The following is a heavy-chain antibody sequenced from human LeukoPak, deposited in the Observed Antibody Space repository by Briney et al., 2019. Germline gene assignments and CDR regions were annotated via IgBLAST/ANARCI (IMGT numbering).Heavy chain of an antibody. CDR2: ISSSSSYI. CDR3: AKGKEFYDFWSGIGSY. J-gene: IGHJ4*02. V-gene: IGHV3-21*04. CDR1: GFTFSSYS. D-gene: IGHD3-3*01. Sequence: TTGGSLRLSCAASGFTFSSYSMNWVRQAPGKGLEWVSSISSSSSYIYYADSVKGRFTISRDNSKNTLYLQMNSLRDKDTAIYYCAKGKEFYDFWSGIGSYWGQGTLVTVSS.